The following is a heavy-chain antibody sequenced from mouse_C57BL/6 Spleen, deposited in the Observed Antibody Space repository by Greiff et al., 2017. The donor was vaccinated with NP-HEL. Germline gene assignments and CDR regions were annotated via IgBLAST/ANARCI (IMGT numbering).Heavy chain of an antibody. CDR2: INPNNGGT. J-gene: IGHJ4*01. Sequence: EVQLQQSGPELVKPGASVKISCKASGYTFTDYYMNWVKQSHGKSLEWIGDINPNNGGTSYNQKFKGKATLTVDKSASTAYMELRSLTSEESAVYYWARWAGKVGSMDYWGQGTSVTVSS. CDR1: GYTFTDYY. V-gene: IGHV1-26*01. CDR3: ARWAGKVGSMDY. D-gene: IGHD1-3*01.